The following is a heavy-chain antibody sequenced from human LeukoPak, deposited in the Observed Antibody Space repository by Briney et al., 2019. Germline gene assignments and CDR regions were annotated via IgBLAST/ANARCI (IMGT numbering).Heavy chain of an antibody. CDR2: IRSKAYGGTV. CDR3: TRVYYYDSSGEVYFDY. Sequence: QGRSLRLSCTASGFIFGEYAMSWVRQAPGKGLEWVGFIRSKAYGGTVEYAASVQDRFTISRDDSKSIVYLQMNSLKTEDTAVYSCTRVYYYDSSGEVYFDYWGQGTLVTVSS. CDR1: GFIFGEYA. J-gene: IGHJ4*02. V-gene: IGHV3-49*04. D-gene: IGHD3-22*01.